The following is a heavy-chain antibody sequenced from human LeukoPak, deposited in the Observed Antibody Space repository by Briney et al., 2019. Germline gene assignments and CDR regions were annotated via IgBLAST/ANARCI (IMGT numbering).Heavy chain of an antibody. D-gene: IGHD3-22*01. CDR3: AKDTYYYDSSGYYYVRLPHAFDI. CDR1: GFTFSSYG. Sequence: GGSLRLSCAASGFTFSSYGMSWVRQAPGKGLEWVSAISGSGGSTYYADSVKGRFTISRDNSKNTLYLQMNSLRAEDTAVYYCAKDTYYYDSSGYYYVRLPHAFDIWGQGTMVTVSS. V-gene: IGHV3-23*01. J-gene: IGHJ3*02. CDR2: ISGSGGST.